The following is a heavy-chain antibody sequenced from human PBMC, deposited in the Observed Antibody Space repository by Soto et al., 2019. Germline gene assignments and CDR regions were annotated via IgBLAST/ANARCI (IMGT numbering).Heavy chain of an antibody. CDR1: CFTFSNAR. CDR3: TTDIYEQQLARYYYYYGMDV. Sequence: PGGSLILSFAASCFTFSNARMKWVRPAPGEGREGVGRIKSKTDGGTTDYAAPVKGRFTISRDDSKNTLYLQMNSLKTEDTAVYYCTTDIYEQQLARYYYYYGMDVWGQGTTVTVSS. V-gene: IGHV3-15*07. J-gene: IGHJ6*02. CDR2: IKSKTDGGTT. D-gene: IGHD6-13*01.